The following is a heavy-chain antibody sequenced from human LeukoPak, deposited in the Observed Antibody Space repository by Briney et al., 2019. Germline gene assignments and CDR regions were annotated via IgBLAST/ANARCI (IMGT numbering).Heavy chain of an antibody. J-gene: IGHJ4*02. CDR1: GFVFSGSA. CDR2: SRSKVYSYAT. V-gene: IGHV3-73*01. Sequence: GGSLRLSCAASGFVFSGSAMHWVRQTTGKGLEWIGRSRSKVYSYATEYAASVKGRFTISRDDSKNTAYLQMNSLKTEDTAVYYCTRRDDYSTYIDCWGQGTLVTVSS. D-gene: IGHD4-11*01. CDR3: TRRDDYSTYIDC.